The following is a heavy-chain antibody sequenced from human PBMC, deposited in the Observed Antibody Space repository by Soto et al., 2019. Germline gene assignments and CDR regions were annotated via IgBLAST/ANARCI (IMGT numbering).Heavy chain of an antibody. J-gene: IGHJ6*02. CDR1: GFTFSSYA. Sequence: QVQLVESGGGVVQPGRSLRLSCAASGFTFSSYAMHWVRQAPGKGLEWVAVISYDGSNKYYADSVKGRFTISRDNSKNTLYLQMNSLRAEDTAVYYCARCDCSGGRPDTAMVRGYYYYGMDVWGQGTTVTVSS. V-gene: IGHV3-30-3*01. CDR2: ISYDGSNK. CDR3: ARCDCSGGRPDTAMVRGYYYYGMDV. D-gene: IGHD5-18*01.